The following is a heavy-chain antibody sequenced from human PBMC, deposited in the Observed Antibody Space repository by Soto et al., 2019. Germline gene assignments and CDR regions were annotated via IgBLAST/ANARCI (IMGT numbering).Heavy chain of an antibody. J-gene: IGHJ4*02. Sequence: ASVKVSCKASGYTFTGYYMHWVRQAPGQGLEWMGRINPNSGGTNYAQKFQGWVTMTRDTSISTAYMELSRLRSDDTAVYYCARDGRMITFGGVIVMPYFDYWGQGTLVTVSS. CDR3: ARDGRMITFGGVIVMPYFDY. CDR1: GYTFTGYY. D-gene: IGHD3-16*02. CDR2: INPNSGGT. V-gene: IGHV1-2*04.